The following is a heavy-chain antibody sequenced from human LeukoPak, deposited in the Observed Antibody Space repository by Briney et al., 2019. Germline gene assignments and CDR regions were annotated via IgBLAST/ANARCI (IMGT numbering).Heavy chain of an antibody. D-gene: IGHD3-3*01. CDR3: ARADARSRSWFDP. CDR1: GGSISSGSYF. J-gene: IGHJ5*02. V-gene: IGHV4-61*02. CDR2: TYTSGNT. Sequence: SETLSLTCTVSGGSISSGSYFWSWIRQPAGKGLEWIGRTYTSGNTNYNPSLKSRVTMSVDTSKNQFSLKLSSVTAADTAVYYCARADARSRSWFDPWGQGTLVTVSS.